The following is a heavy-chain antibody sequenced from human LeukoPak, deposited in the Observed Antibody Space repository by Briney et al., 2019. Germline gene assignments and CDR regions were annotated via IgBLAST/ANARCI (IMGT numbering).Heavy chain of an antibody. D-gene: IGHD2-2*02. V-gene: IGHV1-46*01. Sequence: ASVKVSCKASGYTFTSNYIHWVRQAPGQGLEWMGMIYPRDGSTSYAQKFQGRVTVTRDTSTSTVHMELSGLRSEDTAVYYCAREGGYCGSTTCYSRAEYYYYGLDAWGQGTTVTVSS. CDR2: IYPRDGST. CDR3: AREGGYCGSTTCYSRAEYYYYGLDA. J-gene: IGHJ6*02. CDR1: GYTFTSNY.